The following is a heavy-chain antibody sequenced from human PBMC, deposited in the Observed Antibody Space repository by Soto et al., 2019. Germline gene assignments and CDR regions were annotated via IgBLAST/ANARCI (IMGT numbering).Heavy chain of an antibody. V-gene: IGHV3-74*01. CDR1: GFTFTNYW. Sequence: PGGSLRLSCVASGFTFTNYWMHWIRQAPGKELEWVSQINNDGRTTNYADSVKGRFTVSRDNARNMLYLQMNSLTPEDTAVYYCARDCCTDPFDKWGQGNLVTVSS. D-gene: IGHD2-15*01. CDR3: ARDCCTDPFDK. J-gene: IGHJ4*02. CDR2: INNDGRTT.